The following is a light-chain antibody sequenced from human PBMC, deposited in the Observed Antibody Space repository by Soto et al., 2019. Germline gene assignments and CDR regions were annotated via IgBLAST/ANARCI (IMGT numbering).Light chain of an antibody. V-gene: IGKV2-28*01. J-gene: IGKJ1*01. CDR1: QSFLHINGFNY. CDR2: MAS. Sequence: EIVMTQSPLSLPFILLEPSSISCRSSQSFLHINGFNYLDWYLQRPGQSPQLLIYMASSRASGVPDRFSGSGSGTDFTLRISRVEAEDLGVYYCMQAVQPPWSFGQGTKVDIK. CDR3: MQAVQPPWS.